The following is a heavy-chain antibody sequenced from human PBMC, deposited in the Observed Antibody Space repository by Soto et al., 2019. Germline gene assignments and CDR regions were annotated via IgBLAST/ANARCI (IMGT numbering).Heavy chain of an antibody. CDR3: ARKYPGTRPFDY. CDR2: IGTDSNT. J-gene: IGHJ4*02. CDR1: GFTFNTYA. D-gene: IGHD2-2*01. Sequence: EVQLLESGGGLVQPGGSLRLSCAASGFTFNTYAMNWVRQAPGKGLAWVSAIGTDSNTYYADSVKGRFTISRDSSRTTLYRQMNSLRAEDTALYFCARKYPGTRPFDYWGQGTLVTVSS. V-gene: IGHV3-23*01.